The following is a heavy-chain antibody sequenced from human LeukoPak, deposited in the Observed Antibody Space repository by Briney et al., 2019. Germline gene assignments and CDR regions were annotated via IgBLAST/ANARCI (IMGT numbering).Heavy chain of an antibody. CDR3: AELGITMIGGV. CDR1: GFTFSSFA. V-gene: IGHV3-23*01. D-gene: IGHD3-10*02. Sequence: GGSLRLSCAASGFTFSSFAMGWVRQAPGKGLEWVSAISGSGGMTYSADSVKGRFSISRDNSNNTLYLQMNSLRAEDTAVYYCAELGITMIGGVWGKGTTVTISS. CDR2: ISGSGGMT. J-gene: IGHJ6*04.